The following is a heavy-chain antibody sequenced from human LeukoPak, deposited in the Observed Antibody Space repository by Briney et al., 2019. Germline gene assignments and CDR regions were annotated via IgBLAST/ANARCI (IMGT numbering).Heavy chain of an antibody. CDR1: GFTFSSLA. V-gene: IGHV3-23*01. D-gene: IGHD1-1*01. J-gene: IGHJ4*02. CDR2: IRSNGDTT. Sequence: PGGSLRLSCTASGFTFSSLAMTWVRQASGKGLEWVSTIRSNGDTTYNADSVKGRFTIFRDNSKNTLYLELNSLRVEDTATFYCAKGQELDDGVFDSWGQGTMVTVSS. CDR3: AKGQELDDGVFDS.